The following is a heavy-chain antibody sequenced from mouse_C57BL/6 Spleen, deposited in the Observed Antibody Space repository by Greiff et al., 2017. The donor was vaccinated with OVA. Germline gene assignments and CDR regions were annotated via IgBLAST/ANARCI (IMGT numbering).Heavy chain of an antibody. Sequence: EVQLVESGGGLVKPGGSLKLSCAASGFTFSSYAMSWVRQTPEKRLEWVATISDGGSYTYYPDNVKGRFTISRDNAKNNLYLQMSHLKSEDTAMYYCARGGGLRLSWFAYWGQGTLVTVSA. D-gene: IGHD2-4*01. CDR3: ARGGGLRLSWFAY. CDR2: ISDGGSYT. J-gene: IGHJ3*01. CDR1: GFTFSSYA. V-gene: IGHV5-4*01.